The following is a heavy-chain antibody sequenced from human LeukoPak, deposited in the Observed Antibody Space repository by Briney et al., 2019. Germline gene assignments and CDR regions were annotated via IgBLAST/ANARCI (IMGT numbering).Heavy chain of an antibody. V-gene: IGHV4-59*13. CDR1: GDSISSYY. J-gene: IGHJ4*02. Sequence: SETLSLTCSVSGDSISSYYWSWIRQPPGKGLEWVGCIYYSGSTNHNPPLKRLVTISVDTSKTQFPLKLSSVTAADTAVYYCARVSGGWERAFDYWGQGTLVTVSS. D-gene: IGHD1-26*01. CDR3: ARVSGGWERAFDY. CDR2: IYYSGST.